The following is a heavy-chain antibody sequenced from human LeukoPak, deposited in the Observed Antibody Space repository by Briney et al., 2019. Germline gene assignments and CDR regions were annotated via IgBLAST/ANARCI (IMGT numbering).Heavy chain of an antibody. V-gene: IGHV1-69*13. D-gene: IGHD6-19*01. J-gene: IGHJ4*02. Sequence: ASVKVSCNASGGTFSSYAISWVRQAPGQGLEWMGGIIPIFGTANYAQKFQGRVTITADESTSTAYMELSSLRSEDTAVYYCARSPFCPPYSSGWFFDYWGQGTLVTVSS. CDR2: IIPIFGTA. CDR3: ARSPFCPPYSSGWFFDY. CDR1: GGTFSSYA.